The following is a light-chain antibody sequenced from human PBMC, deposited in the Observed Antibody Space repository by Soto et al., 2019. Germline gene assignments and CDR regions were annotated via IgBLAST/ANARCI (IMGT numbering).Light chain of an antibody. CDR1: QRVSSSF. J-gene: IGKJ1*01. V-gene: IGKV3-20*01. Sequence: EIVLTQSPDTLSLSPGQRATLSCRASQRVSSSFLAWYQQRPGQAPRLLFSDASRRATGIPDKFSASGSGTDFSLTISNLEPEDVAVYYCHQYSSSPWTFGQGTKVEVK. CDR3: HQYSSSPWT. CDR2: DAS.